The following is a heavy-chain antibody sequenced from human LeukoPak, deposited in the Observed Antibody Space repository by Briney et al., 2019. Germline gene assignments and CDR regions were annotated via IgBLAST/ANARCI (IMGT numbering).Heavy chain of an antibody. J-gene: IGHJ4*02. D-gene: IGHD1-14*01. CDR2: IIPNNGGT. V-gene: IGHV1-2*02. CDR1: GYTFTGYY. Sequence: PEASVKVSCKASGYTFTGYYMHWVRQAPGQGLEWMGWIIPNNGGTNYAQKFQGRVTMTRDTSISTAFMELSRLRSDDTAIYYCARANQNYFDYWGQGTLVTVSS. CDR3: ARANQNYFDY.